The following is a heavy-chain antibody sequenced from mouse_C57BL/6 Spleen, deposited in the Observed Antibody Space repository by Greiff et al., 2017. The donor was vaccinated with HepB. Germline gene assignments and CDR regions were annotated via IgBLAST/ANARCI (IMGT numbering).Heavy chain of an antibody. CDR3: ARRGTAQALYYAMDY. CDR1: GYTFTSYW. V-gene: IGHV1-55*01. CDR2: IYPGSGST. D-gene: IGHD3-2*02. J-gene: IGHJ4*01. Sequence: QVQLKQPGAELVKPGASVKMSCKASGYTFTSYWITWVKQRPGQGLEWIGDIYPGSGSTNYNEKFKSKATLTVDTSSSTAYMQLSSLTSEDSAVYYCARRGTAQALYYAMDYWGQGTSVTVSS.